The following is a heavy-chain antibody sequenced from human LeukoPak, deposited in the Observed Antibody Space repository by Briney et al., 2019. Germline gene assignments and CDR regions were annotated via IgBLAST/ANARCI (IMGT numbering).Heavy chain of an antibody. J-gene: IGHJ4*02. CDR2: ISGSGGST. Sequence: GGSLRLSCAASGFTFSSYWMHWVRQAPGKGLEWVSAISGSGGSTYYADSVKGRFTISRDNSKNTLYLQMNSLRAEDTAVYYCAKTVDYYDSSGPDYWGQGTLVTVSS. V-gene: IGHV3-23*01. CDR1: GFTFSSYW. CDR3: AKTVDYYDSSGPDY. D-gene: IGHD3-22*01.